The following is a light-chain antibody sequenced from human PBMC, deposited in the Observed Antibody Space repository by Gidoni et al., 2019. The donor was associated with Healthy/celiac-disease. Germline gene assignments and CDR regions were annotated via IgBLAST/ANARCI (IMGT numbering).Light chain of an antibody. Sequence: EIVLTQSPGTLSLSPGERATLSCRASQSVSSSYLAWYQQEPGQAPRLLIYGASSRATGIPDRFSVSGSGTDFTLTISRLEPEAFAVYYCQQYGSSPLAFGPGTKVDIK. V-gene: IGKV3-20*01. CDR1: QSVSSSY. J-gene: IGKJ3*01. CDR2: GAS. CDR3: QQYGSSPLA.